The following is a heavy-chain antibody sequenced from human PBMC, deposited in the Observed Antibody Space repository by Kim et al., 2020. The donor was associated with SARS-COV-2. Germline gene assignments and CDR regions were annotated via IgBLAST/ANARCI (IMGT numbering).Heavy chain of an antibody. J-gene: IGHJ4*02. CDR3: ARDGDGYTKYFDS. D-gene: IGHD5-18*01. Sequence: SNPSLQSRVSISLHTSKNQCSLRLTSVTAADTALYYCARDGDGYTKYFDSWGQGTLVTVSS. V-gene: IGHV4-30-2*04.